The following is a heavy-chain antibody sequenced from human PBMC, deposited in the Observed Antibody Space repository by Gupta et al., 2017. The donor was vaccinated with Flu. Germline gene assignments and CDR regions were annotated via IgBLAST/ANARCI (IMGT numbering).Heavy chain of an antibody. D-gene: IGHD6-6*01. Sequence: YAMRWVRQAPGKGLEWVSAISGSGGSTYYADSVKGRFTISRDNSKNTLYLQMNSLRAEDTAVYYCAKDPNQQLVPYFFDYWGQGTLVTVSS. V-gene: IGHV3-23*01. CDR3: AKDPNQQLVPYFFDY. CDR2: ISGSGGST. J-gene: IGHJ4*02. CDR1: YA.